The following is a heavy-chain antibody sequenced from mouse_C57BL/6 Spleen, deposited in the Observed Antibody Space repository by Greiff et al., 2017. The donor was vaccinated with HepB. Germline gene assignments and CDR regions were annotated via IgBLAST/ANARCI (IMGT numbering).Heavy chain of an antibody. CDR1: GFTFSDYY. CDR3: ARQDYSNDDGAMDY. CDR2: ISNGGGST. V-gene: IGHV5-12*01. D-gene: IGHD2-12*01. J-gene: IGHJ4*01. Sequence: EVKVVESGGGLVQPGGSLKLSCAASGFTFSDYYMYWVRQTPEKRLEWVAYISNGGGSTYYPDTVKGRFTISRDNAKNTLYLQMSRLKSEDTAMYYGARQDYSNDDGAMDYWGQGTSVTVSS.